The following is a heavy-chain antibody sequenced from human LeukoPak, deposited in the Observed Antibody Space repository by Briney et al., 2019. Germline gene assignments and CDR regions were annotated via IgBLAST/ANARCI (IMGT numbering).Heavy chain of an antibody. Sequence: SETLSLTCAVYGGSFSGYYWSWIRQPPGKGLEWIGEINHSGSTNYNPSLKSRVTISVDTSKNQFSLKLSSVTAADTAVYYCARAHRYYGSGSYFVDYWGQGTLVTVSP. CDR2: INHSGST. J-gene: IGHJ4*02. CDR3: ARAHRYYGSGSYFVDY. CDR1: GGSFSGYY. D-gene: IGHD3-10*01. V-gene: IGHV4-34*01.